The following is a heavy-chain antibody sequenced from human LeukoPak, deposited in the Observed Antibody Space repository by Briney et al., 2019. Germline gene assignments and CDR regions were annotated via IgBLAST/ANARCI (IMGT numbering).Heavy chain of an antibody. J-gene: IGHJ3*02. CDR3: ARDPRYCSSTSCYMGAFDI. Sequence: SQTLFLTCTVSGASISSGDYYWTWIRQPPGKGLEWIGYIYDGGRTDFNPSLKSRVTISVDRSKNQFSLKLSSVTAADTAVYYCARDPRYCSSTSCYMGAFDIWGQGTMVTVSS. V-gene: IGHV4-30-2*01. CDR1: GASISSGDYY. CDR2: IYDGGRT. D-gene: IGHD2-2*02.